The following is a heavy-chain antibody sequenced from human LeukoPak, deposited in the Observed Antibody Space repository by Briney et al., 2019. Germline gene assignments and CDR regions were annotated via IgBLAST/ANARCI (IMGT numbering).Heavy chain of an antibody. V-gene: IGHV4-4*07. Sequence: SETLSLTCTVSGGSISSYYWSWIRQPAGKGLEWIGRIYTSGSTNYNPSLKSRVTISVDKSKNQFSLKLSSVTAADTAVYYCAREYCSSTSCYPLDYWGQGTLVTVSS. D-gene: IGHD2-2*01. CDR2: IYTSGST. J-gene: IGHJ4*02. CDR1: GGSISSYY. CDR3: AREYCSSTSCYPLDY.